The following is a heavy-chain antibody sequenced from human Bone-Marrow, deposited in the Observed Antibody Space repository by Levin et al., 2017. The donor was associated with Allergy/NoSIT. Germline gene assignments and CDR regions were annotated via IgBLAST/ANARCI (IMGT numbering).Heavy chain of an antibody. V-gene: IGHV3-23*01. D-gene: IGHD3-22*01. CDR3: AKNYDSSGYYYVAAFDI. J-gene: IGHJ3*02. Sequence: GESLKISCAASGFTFSSYAMSWVRQAPGKGLEWVSAISGSGGSTYYADSVKGRFTISRDNSKNTLYLQMNSLRAEDTAVYYCAKNYDSSGYYYVAAFDIWGQGTMVTVSS. CDR1: GFTFSSYA. CDR2: ISGSGGST.